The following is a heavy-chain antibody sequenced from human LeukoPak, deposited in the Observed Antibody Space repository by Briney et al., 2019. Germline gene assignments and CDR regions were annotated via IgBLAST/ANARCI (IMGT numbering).Heavy chain of an antibody. CDR3: ARGPYLRVRGVFRY. V-gene: IGHV3-7*01. CDR1: GFTFSSYW. J-gene: IGHJ4*02. D-gene: IGHD3-10*01. Sequence: PGGSLRLSCAASGFTFSSYWMSWVRQAPGKGLEWVANIKKDGSEKYYVDSVKGRFTVSRDNAKTSLYLQMNSLRAEDTAVYYCARGPYLRVRGVFRYWGQGTLVTVSS. CDR2: IKKDGSEK.